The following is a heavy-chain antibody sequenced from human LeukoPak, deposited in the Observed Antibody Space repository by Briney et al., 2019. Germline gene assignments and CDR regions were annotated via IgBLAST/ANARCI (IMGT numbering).Heavy chain of an antibody. CDR2: ISPNSADI. V-gene: IGHV3-11*06. CDR1: GFTFSDYY. Sequence: PGGSLRLSCAASGFTFSDYYMTWIRQAPGKGLEWVSYISPNSADIKYADSVKGRFTISGDNAKKSLYLQMNSLTAEDTSVYYCSRDPRRLDYWGQGALVTVSS. CDR3: SRDPRRLDY. J-gene: IGHJ4*02.